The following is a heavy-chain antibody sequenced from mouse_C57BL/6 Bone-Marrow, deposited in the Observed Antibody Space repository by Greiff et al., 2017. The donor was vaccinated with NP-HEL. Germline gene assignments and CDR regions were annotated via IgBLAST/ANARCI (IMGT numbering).Heavy chain of an antibody. Sequence: LQKPGAERGKRGSSVRMSCKASGYTFTSYWITWVKQRPGQVLSWIGDIYPGSGSTNYNEKFKSKATLTVDTSSSTAYMQLSSLTSEDSAVYYCARDDDGYYYAFDYWGQGTTLTVSS. CDR3: ARDDDGYYYAFDY. V-gene: IGHV1-55*01. D-gene: IGHD2-3*01. CDR2: IYPGSGST. J-gene: IGHJ2*01. CDR1: GYTFTSYW.